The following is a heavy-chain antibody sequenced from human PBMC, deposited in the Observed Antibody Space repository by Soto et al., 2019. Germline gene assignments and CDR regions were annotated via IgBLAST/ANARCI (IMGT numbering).Heavy chain of an antibody. J-gene: IGHJ6*02. CDR3: ARAGYSSGWYSPYYYYYGMDV. V-gene: IGHV4-59*01. Sequence: SETLSLTCTVSGGSISSYYWSWIRQPPGKGLEWIGYIYYSGSANYNPSLKSRVTISVDTSKNQFSLKLSSVTAADTAVYYCARAGYSSGWYSPYYYYYGMDVWGQGTTVTVS. CDR1: GGSISSYY. D-gene: IGHD6-19*01. CDR2: IYYSGSA.